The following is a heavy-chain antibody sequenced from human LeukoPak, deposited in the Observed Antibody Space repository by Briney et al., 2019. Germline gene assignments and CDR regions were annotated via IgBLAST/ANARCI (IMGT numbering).Heavy chain of an antibody. J-gene: IGHJ4*02. CDR1: SVSLTNYY. CDR3: ARVGSGGAWFDF. CDR2: IFFSGTT. D-gene: IGHD6-19*01. Sequence: PSETLSLTCTVSSVSLTNYYWSWIRQPPGKGLEWIGYIFFSGTTNYNPSLKSRVTISVDTSKNQFSLKMTSVTAADTAVYFCARVGSGGAWFDFWGQGALVTVSS. V-gene: IGHV4-59*01.